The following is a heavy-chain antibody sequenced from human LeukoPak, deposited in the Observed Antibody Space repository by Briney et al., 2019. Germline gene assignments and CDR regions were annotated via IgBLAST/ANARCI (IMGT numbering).Heavy chain of an antibody. Sequence: GGSLRLSCAASGFTCSSYWMSWVRQAPGKGLEWVANIKQDGSEKYYVDSVKGRFTISRDNAKNSLYLQMNSLRAEDTAVYYCARGALYDYVWGSYRSDYWGQGTLVTGSS. J-gene: IGHJ4*02. D-gene: IGHD3-16*02. V-gene: IGHV3-7*03. CDR3: ARGALYDYVWGSYRSDY. CDR1: GFTCSSYW. CDR2: IKQDGSEK.